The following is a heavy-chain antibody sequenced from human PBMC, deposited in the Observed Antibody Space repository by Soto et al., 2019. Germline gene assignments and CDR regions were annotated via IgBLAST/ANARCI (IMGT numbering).Heavy chain of an antibody. V-gene: IGHV3-74*01. CDR1: GFTFSSYR. CDR2: INSNGSNT. Sequence: GGSLRLSCAASGFTFSSYRMNWVRQAPGKGLVWVSRINSNGSNTNYADSVKGRFTISRDNAKNMLHLQMNSLRAEDTAVYYCARALTYYYDIDYWGQGTLVTVSS. J-gene: IGHJ4*02. CDR3: ARALTYYYDIDY. D-gene: IGHD3-22*01.